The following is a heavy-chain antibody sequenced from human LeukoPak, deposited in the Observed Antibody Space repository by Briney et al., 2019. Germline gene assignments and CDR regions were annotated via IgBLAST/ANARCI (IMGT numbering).Heavy chain of an antibody. V-gene: IGHV1-2*02. CDR1: GYTFTGYY. D-gene: IGHD6-6*01. CDR3: ARRSIAARKCFDY. J-gene: IGHJ4*02. Sequence: ASVKVSCKASGYTFTGYYMHGVRQAPGQGLEWMGWINPNSGGTNYAQTFQGRVTMTRDTSISTASMELSRLRSADTAVYYCARRSIAARKCFDYWGQGTLVTVSS. CDR2: INPNSGGT.